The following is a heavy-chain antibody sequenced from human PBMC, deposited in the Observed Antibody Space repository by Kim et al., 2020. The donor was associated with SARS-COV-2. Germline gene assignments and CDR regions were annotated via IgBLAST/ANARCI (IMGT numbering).Heavy chain of an antibody. D-gene: IGHD3-3*01. V-gene: IGHV4-30-4*01. CDR3: ARGRGITIFGVVIIGAFDI. J-gene: IGHJ3*02. CDR1: GGSISSGDYY. CDR2: IYYSGST. Sequence: SETLSLTCTVSGGSISSGDYYWSWIRQPPGKDLEWIGYIYYSGSTYYNPSLKSRVTISVDTSKNQFSLKLSSVTAAATAVYYCARGRGITIFGVVIIGAFDIWGQGTMVTVSS.